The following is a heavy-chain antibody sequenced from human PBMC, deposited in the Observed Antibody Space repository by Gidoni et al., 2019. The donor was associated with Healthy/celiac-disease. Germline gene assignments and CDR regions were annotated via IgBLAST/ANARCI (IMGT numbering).Heavy chain of an antibody. Sequence: QVQLVQSGAEVKKPGSSVKVSCKASGGTFRSYAISWVRQAPGQGLEWMGGIIPIFGTANYAQKFQGRVTITADKSTSTAYMELSSLRSEDTAVYYCASSYIAVAGNPPHFDYWGQGTLVTVSS. V-gene: IGHV1-69*06. CDR3: ASSYIAVAGNPPHFDY. CDR2: IIPIFGTA. J-gene: IGHJ4*02. CDR1: GGTFRSYA. D-gene: IGHD6-19*01.